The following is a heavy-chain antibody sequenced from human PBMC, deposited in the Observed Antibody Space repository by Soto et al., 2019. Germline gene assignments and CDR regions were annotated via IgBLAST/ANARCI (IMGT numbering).Heavy chain of an antibody. CDR1: VGSISSYY. D-gene: IGHD6-19*01. CDR2: IYYSGST. CDR3: ARGKWLFQVEFDY. V-gene: IGHV4-59*01. Sequence: SETLSLTCTVSVGSISSYYWSWIRQPPGKGLEWIGYIYYSGSTNYNPSLKSRVTISVDTSKNQFSLKLSSVTAADTAVYYCARGKWLFQVEFDYWGQGTLVTVSS. J-gene: IGHJ4*02.